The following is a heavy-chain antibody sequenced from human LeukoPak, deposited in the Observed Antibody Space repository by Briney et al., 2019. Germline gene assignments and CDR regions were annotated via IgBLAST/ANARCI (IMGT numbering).Heavy chain of an antibody. CDR2: IKKRSDGGTA. V-gene: IGHV3-15*07. D-gene: IGHD3-9*01. CDR1: GFTFKNAW. Sequence: GGSLRLSCAASGFTFKNAWMNRVRQAPGKGLEWVGRIKKRSDGGTADYAAPVKDRFIISRDDSQDTLYLQMNTLKTEDTAVYYCTRDWYHAFDFWGQGTVVTVSS. J-gene: IGHJ3*01. CDR3: TRDWYHAFDF.